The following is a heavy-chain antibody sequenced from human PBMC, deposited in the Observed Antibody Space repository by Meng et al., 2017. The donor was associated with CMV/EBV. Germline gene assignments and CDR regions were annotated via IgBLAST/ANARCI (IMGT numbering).Heavy chain of an antibody. D-gene: IGHD4-23*01. Sequence: VQLQQWGAGVLKPSQTLSLTCAVYGGSFSGYYWSWSRQPPGKGLEWIGEINHSGSTNYNPSLKSRVTISVDTSKNQFSLKLSSVTAADTAVYYCARGPYGGWGQGTLVTVSS. CDR1: GGSFSGYY. V-gene: IGHV4-34*01. CDR2: INHSGST. J-gene: IGHJ4*02. CDR3: ARGPYGG.